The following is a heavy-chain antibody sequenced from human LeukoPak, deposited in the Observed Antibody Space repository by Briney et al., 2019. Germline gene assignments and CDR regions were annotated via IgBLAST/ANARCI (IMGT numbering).Heavy chain of an antibody. Sequence: SETLSLTCAVSGGSISSGGYSWSWIRQPPGKGLEWIGYIYHSGSTYYNPSLKGRVTISVDRSKNQFSLKLSSVTAADTAVYYCARAEKGSNALDYWGQGTPVTVSS. J-gene: IGHJ4*02. V-gene: IGHV4-30-2*01. CDR2: IYHSGST. D-gene: IGHD4-23*01. CDR1: GGSISSGGYS. CDR3: ARAEKGSNALDY.